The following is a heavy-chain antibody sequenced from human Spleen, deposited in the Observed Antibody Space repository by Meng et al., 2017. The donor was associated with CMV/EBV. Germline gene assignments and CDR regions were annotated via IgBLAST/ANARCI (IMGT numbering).Heavy chain of an antibody. CDR2: ISDDGSNK. J-gene: IGHJ1*01. V-gene: IGHV3-30*04. D-gene: IGHD2-2*01. CDR3: ARTGWSGSTSFFQY. CDR1: GLSFSSFA. Sequence: ALGLSFSSFAMHWVRQIPGKGLDWVAVISDDGSNKYYADSVKGRFTISRDNSKKTLYLQMNSPTPEDTAVYYCARTGWSGSTSFFQYWGQGTLVTVSS.